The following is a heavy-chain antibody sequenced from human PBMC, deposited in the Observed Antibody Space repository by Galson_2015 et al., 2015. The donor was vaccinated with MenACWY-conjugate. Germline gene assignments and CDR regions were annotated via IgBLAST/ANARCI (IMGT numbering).Heavy chain of an antibody. J-gene: IGHJ3*02. Sequence: SLRLSCAASGFTFSSYWMHWVRQAPGRGLVWVSRINSDGSSTSYADSVKGRFTISRDNAKNTLYLQMNSLRAEDTAVYYCARDPENHAFDIWGQGTMVTASS. CDR1: GFTFSSYW. CDR3: ARDPENHAFDI. D-gene: IGHD1-14*01. V-gene: IGHV3-74*01. CDR2: INSDGSST.